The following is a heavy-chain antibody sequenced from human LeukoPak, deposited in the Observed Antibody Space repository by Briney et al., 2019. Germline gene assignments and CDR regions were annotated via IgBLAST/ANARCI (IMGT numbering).Heavy chain of an antibody. D-gene: IGHD3-22*01. J-gene: IGHJ4*02. CDR3: ASSHDSSGND. V-gene: IGHV3-7*03. CDR1: GFTFSNAW. CDR2: IHKDGRVM. Sequence: PGGSLRLSCAASGFTFSNAWMSWVRQAPGKGLEWVGNIHKDGRVMFYAASVKGRFTISRDNAKNSLYLDMNSLRDEDTAIYYCASSHDSSGNDWGQGTLVTVTS.